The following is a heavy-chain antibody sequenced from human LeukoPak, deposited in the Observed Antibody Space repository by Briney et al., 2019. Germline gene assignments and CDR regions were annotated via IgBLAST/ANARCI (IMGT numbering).Heavy chain of an antibody. Sequence: SETLSLTCTVSGGSISSYYWSWIRQPPGKGLEWIGYIYYSGSTNYNPSLKSRVTISVDTSKNQFSLKLSSVTAAYTAVYYCAREGMGATRFDYWGQGTLVTVSS. V-gene: IGHV4-59*01. J-gene: IGHJ4*02. CDR2: IYYSGST. CDR3: AREGMGATRFDY. D-gene: IGHD1-26*01. CDR1: GGSISSYY.